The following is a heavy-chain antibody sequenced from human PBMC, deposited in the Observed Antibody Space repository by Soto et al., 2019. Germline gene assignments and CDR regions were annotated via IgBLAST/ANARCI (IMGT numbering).Heavy chain of an antibody. V-gene: IGHV1-18*01. CDR3: ATEMATIPSGFDY. J-gene: IGHJ4*02. D-gene: IGHD5-12*01. Sequence: ASVKVSCKASGYTFTSYGISWVRQAPGQGLEWMGWISAYNGNTNYAQKFQGRVTIIADEFTSTVYMELSSLRSGDTAVYYCATEMATIPSGFDYWGQGTLVTVSS. CDR2: ISAYNGNT. CDR1: GYTFTSYG.